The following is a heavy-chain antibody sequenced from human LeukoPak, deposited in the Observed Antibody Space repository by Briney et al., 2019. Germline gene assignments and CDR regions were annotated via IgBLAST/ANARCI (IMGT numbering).Heavy chain of an antibody. V-gene: IGHV3-11*06. D-gene: IGHD6-6*01. CDR3: ARVSSRGIAAPRTYFDY. CDR2: ISSSSSYT. CDR1: GFTFSKFA. J-gene: IGHJ4*02. Sequence: PGGSLRLSCAASGFTFSKFAMSWVRQAPGKGLERVSYISSSSSYTNYADSVKGRFTISRDNAKNSLYLQMNSLRAEDTAVYYCARVSSRGIAAPRTYFDYWGQGTLVTVSS.